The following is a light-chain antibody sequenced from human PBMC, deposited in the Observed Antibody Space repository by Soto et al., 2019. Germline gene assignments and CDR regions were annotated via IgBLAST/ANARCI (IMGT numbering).Light chain of an antibody. CDR3: QPYNNWAWT. V-gene: IGKV3-15*01. Sequence: EIVMTQSPATLSVSPGERATLSCRASQSVSSKFAWHQQKHGQAPRLLIYGAASRASGIPARISGSGSGKEFPLTISSLECEDFAIYYFQPYNNWAWTFGHGTKVEIK. CDR2: GAA. CDR1: QSVSSK. J-gene: IGKJ1*01.